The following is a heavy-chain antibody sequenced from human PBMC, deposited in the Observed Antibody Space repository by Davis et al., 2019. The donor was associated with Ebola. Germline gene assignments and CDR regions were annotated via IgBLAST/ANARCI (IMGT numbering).Heavy chain of an antibody. CDR3: AKDRADIVVVVAAPPYNWFDP. Sequence: GESLKISCAASGFTFSSYAMSWVRQAPGKGLEWVANIKQDGSEKYYVDSVKGRFTISRDNAKNSLYLQMNSLRAEDTAVYYCAKDRADIVVVVAAPPYNWFDPWGQGTLVTVSS. J-gene: IGHJ5*02. CDR1: GFTFSSYA. D-gene: IGHD2-15*01. CDR2: IKQDGSEK. V-gene: IGHV3-7*03.